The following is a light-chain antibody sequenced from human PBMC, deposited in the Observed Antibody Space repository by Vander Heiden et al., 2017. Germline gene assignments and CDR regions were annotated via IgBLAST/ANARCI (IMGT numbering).Light chain of an antibody. J-gene: IGKJ2*01. V-gene: IGKV2-28*01. CDR3: MQDLHTPT. CDR2: QGS. Sequence: LVMIQSPLSLSVTPGEPASISCSSSQSLLHINGYNYLDWYLQKPGQSPQLLIFQGSNRASGVPDRFSGSGSGTDFTLRISRVDVEDVGVYYCMQDLHTPTFGQGTRLEIK. CDR1: QSLLHINGYNY.